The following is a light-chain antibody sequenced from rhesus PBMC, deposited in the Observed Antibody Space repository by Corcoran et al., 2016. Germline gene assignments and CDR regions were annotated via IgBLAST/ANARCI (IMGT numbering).Light chain of an antibody. CDR3: VQAIAFPPT. J-gene: IGKJ4*01. CDR1: QSLLHSNGNTY. V-gene: IGKV2-72*01. CDR2: GGS. Sequence: DIVMTQTPLSLPITPGEPASISCRSSQSLLHSNGNTYLHWYLQKPGQSPQLLSYGGSNRASGVPDRFSGSGSGTDFTLKISKVEAEDVGVYYCVQAIAFPPTFGGGTKVEIK.